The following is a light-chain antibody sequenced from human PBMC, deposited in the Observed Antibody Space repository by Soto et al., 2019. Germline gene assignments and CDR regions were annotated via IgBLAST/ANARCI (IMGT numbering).Light chain of an antibody. CDR2: SNS. Sequence: QSVLTQPPSVSGAPGQRVTISCTGSSSNIGAGYDVHWYQQLPGTAPKLLIYSNSHRPSGVPDRFSGSKSGTSASLAITGLQAEDEADYYCQSYDSSLSGSVFGGGTQLTVL. J-gene: IGLJ7*01. V-gene: IGLV1-40*01. CDR1: SSNIGAGYD. CDR3: QSYDSSLSGSV.